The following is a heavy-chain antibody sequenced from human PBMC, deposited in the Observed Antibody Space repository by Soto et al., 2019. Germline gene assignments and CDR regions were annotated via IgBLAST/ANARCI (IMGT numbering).Heavy chain of an antibody. CDR2: FYYSGST. CDR3: ARDLGYCSSTSCYGGYYYYGMDV. D-gene: IGHD2-2*01. CDR1: GGSISSSSYS. Sequence: PSETLSLTCTVSGGSISSSSYSWGWIRQPPGKGPEWIGTFYYSGSTYYNPSPKSRVTISVDTSKNQFSLKLSSVTAADTAVYYCARDLGYCSSTSCYGGYYYYGMDVWGQGTTVTVSS. V-gene: IGHV4-39*07. J-gene: IGHJ6*02.